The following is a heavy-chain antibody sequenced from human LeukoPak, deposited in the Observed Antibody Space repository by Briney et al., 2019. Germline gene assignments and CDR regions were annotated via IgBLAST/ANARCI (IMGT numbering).Heavy chain of an antibody. CDR3: ARVRTMVRGVIIPKTRYNWFDP. CDR2: MNPNSGNT. D-gene: IGHD3-10*01. V-gene: IGHV1-8*01. J-gene: IGHJ5*02. Sequence: ASVKVSCKASGYTFTSYDINWVRQATGQGLEWMGWMNPNSGNTGYAQKFQGRVTMTRNTSISTAYMELSSLRPEDTAVYYRARVRTMVRGVIIPKTRYNWFDPWGQGTLVTVSS. CDR1: GYTFTSYD.